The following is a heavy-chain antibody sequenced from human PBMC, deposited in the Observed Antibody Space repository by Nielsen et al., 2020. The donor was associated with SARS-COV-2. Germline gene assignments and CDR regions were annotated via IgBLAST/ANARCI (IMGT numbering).Heavy chain of an antibody. V-gene: IGHV3-11*01. CDR1: GFTFSDYY. CDR2: ISSSGSTI. D-gene: IGHD6-19*01. J-gene: IGHJ4*02. CDR3: AKENKDSSGWPN. Sequence: GGSLRLSCAASGFTFSDYYMSWIRQAPGKGLEWVSYISSSGSTIYYADSVKGRFTISRDNAKNSLYLQMNSLRAEDTALYYCAKENKDSSGWPNWGQGTLVTVSS.